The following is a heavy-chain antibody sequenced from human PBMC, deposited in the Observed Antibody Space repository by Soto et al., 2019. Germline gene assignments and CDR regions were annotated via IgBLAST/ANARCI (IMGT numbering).Heavy chain of an antibody. CDR1: GGSFSGYY. D-gene: IGHD4-17*01. J-gene: IGHJ5*02. Sequence: QVQLQQWGAGLLKPSETLSLTCAVYGGSFSGYYWSWIRQPPGKGLEWIGEINHSGSTNYNPSLKSRVTISVDTSKNQFSLKLSSVTAADTAVYYCARPRTRVNWFDPWGQGTLVTVSS. V-gene: IGHV4-34*01. CDR2: INHSGST. CDR3: ARPRTRVNWFDP.